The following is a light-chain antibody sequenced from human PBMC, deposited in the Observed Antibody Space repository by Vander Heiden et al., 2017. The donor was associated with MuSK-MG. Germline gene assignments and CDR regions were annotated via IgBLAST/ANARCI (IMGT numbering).Light chain of an antibody. Sequence: DIQMTQSPSSLSASVGDRVTITCRASQSVSNYLNWYRQEPGKAPKVVIYATSTLQSGVPSRFSGSGSGTDFSLTISNLQPEDFATYYCQQTYYSPLTLGGGTKVEIK. CDR1: QSVSNY. V-gene: IGKV1-39*01. CDR2: ATS. J-gene: IGKJ4*01. CDR3: QQTYYSPLT.